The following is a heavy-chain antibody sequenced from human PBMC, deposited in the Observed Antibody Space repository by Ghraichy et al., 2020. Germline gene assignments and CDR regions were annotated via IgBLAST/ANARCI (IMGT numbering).Heavy chain of an antibody. CDR1: GLTFDYYA. CDR2: ISGDGTTT. D-gene: IGHD3-10*01. J-gene: IGHJ6*03. CDR3: AKGFFSGLYSGSGNNYYYYMDV. Sequence: GGSLRLSCGASGLTFDYYAMHWVRQVPGKGLEWISLISGDGTTTYYADSVRGRFTISRDNSKNSLFLQMNSLRTEDTALYYCAKGFFSGLYSGSGNNYYYYMDVWGKGTTVTVSS. V-gene: IGHV3-43*02.